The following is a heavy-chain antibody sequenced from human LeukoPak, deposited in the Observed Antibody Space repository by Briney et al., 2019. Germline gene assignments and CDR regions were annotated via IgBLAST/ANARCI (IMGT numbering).Heavy chain of an antibody. V-gene: IGHV4-4*07. D-gene: IGHD3-3*01. CDR1: GGSISLYY. CDR2: IDSSGST. J-gene: IGHJ4*02. Sequence: PSETLSLTCTVSGGSISLYYWSWIRQPAGKGLEWIGHIDSSGSTNYNPSLKSRVTMSVDTSKSRISLKLSSVTAADTAVYYCAREVLRFLWEFDYWGQGTLVTVSS. CDR3: AREVLRFLWEFDY.